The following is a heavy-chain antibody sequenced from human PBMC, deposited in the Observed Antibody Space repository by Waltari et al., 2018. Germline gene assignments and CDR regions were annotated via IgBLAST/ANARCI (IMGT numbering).Heavy chain of an antibody. D-gene: IGHD2-2*01. CDR3: ARTMRRVRVLDY. CDR1: GYTFTSYD. J-gene: IGHJ4*02. Sequence: QVQLVQSGAEVKKPGASVKVSCKASGYTFTSYDINWVRQATGQGLEWMGWMNPNSSNTGYAQKSQGRVTMTRNTSISPAYMELSSLRSEETAVYYCARTMRRVRVLDYWGQGTLVTVSS. V-gene: IGHV1-8*01. CDR2: MNPNSSNT.